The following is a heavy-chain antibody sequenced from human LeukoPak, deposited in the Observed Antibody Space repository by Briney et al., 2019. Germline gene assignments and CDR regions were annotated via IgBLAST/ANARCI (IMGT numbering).Heavy chain of an antibody. V-gene: IGHV3-66*02. CDR2: IYSGGST. Sequence: GGSLRLSCAASGFTVSSNYMSWVRQAPGKGLEWVSVIYSGGSTYYADSVKGRFTISRDNSKNTLYLQTNNLRAEDTAVYYCARGGFLEWLYGMDVWGQGTTVTVSS. CDR1: GFTVSSNY. J-gene: IGHJ6*02. CDR3: ARGGFLEWLYGMDV. D-gene: IGHD3-3*01.